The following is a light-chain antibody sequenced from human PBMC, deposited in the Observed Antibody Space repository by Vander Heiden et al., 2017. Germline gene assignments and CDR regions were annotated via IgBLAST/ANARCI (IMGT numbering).Light chain of an antibody. V-gene: IGKV3-20*01. CDR3: QQYCSSPRPT. CDR1: QSVSSSY. CDR2: GAS. J-gene: IGKJ4*01. Sequence: EIVLTQSPGTLSLSPGERATLSCRASQSVSSSYLAWYQQKPGQAPRLLIYGASSRATGIPDRFSGSGSGTDFTLTISRREPEDFAVYYFQQYCSSPRPTFGGGTKVEIK.